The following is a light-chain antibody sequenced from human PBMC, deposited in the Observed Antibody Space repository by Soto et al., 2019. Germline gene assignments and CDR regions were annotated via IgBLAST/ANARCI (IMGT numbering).Light chain of an antibody. V-gene: IGKV3-15*01. CDR3: QQYNNWPPIT. Sequence: EIVMTQSPATLSVSPEERATLSCRASQSVSSNLAWYQQKPGQAPRLLIYGASTRATGIPARFSGSGSGTEFTLTISSLQSGDFAVYYCQQYNNWPPITFGPGTKVDIK. CDR1: QSVSSN. J-gene: IGKJ3*01. CDR2: GAS.